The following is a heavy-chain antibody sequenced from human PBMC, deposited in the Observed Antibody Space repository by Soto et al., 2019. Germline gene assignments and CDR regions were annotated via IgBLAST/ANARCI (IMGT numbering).Heavy chain of an antibody. J-gene: IGHJ6*02. CDR1: GGTFSSYA. Sequence: SVKVSCKASGGTFSSYAISWVRQAPGQGLEWMGGIIPIFGTANYAQKFQGRVTITADESTSTAYMELSSLRSEDTAVYYCARNRGYSYGSLKYYYYGMDVWGQGTTVTVPS. V-gene: IGHV1-69*13. CDR2: IIPIFGTA. CDR3: ARNRGYSYGSLKYYYYGMDV. D-gene: IGHD5-18*01.